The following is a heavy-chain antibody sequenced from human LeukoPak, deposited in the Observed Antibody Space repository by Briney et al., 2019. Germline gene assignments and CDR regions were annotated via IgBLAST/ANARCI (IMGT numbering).Heavy chain of an antibody. D-gene: IGHD3-3*01. CDR3: AGGLSVLRFLEWFTDY. V-gene: IGHV1-2*02. Sequence: ASVKVSCKASGYTFTGYYMHWVRQAPGQGLEWMGWINPNSGGANYAQKFQGRVTMTRDTSISTAYMELSRLRSDDTAVYYCAGGLSVLRFLEWFTDYWGQGTLVTVSS. J-gene: IGHJ4*02. CDR2: INPNSGGA. CDR1: GYTFTGYY.